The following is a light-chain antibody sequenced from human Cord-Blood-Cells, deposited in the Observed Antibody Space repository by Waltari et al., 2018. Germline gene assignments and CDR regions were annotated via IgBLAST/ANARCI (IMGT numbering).Light chain of an antibody. V-gene: IGKV1-39*01. CDR2: AAS. Sequence: DIQMTQSPSSLYASVGDRVTTTCRAGQSISSYINWYQQKPGKAPKHLIYAASSLQDGVPSMFSGSGSGTDLTLTISSLQAEDFATCYWQQSYSTPPTFGQGTMLEVK. J-gene: IGKJ1*01. CDR1: QSISSY. CDR3: QQSYSTPPT.